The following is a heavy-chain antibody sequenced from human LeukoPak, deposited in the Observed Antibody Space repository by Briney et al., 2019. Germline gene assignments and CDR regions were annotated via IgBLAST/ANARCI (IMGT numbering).Heavy chain of an antibody. CDR1: GYTFTDYC. D-gene: IGHD2-15*01. CDR3: ARDVGQGWFDP. J-gene: IGHJ5*02. Sequence: GASVNVSCKASGYTFTDYCMHWVRQAPGQGVEGMGRINPNSGGTNYAQKFQGRVTMTRDTSSSTAYMELSRLRSDDTAVYYCARDVGQGWFDPWGQGTLVTVSS. CDR2: INPNSGGT. V-gene: IGHV1-2*06.